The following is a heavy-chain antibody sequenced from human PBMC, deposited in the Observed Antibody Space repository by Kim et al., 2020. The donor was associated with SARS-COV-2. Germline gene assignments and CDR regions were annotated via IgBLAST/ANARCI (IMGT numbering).Heavy chain of an antibody. J-gene: IGHJ5*02. Sequence: SETLSLTCTVSGGSISSYYWSWIRQPPGKGLEWIGYSYYSGSTNYNPSLKSRVTISVDTSKNQFSLKLSSVTAADTAVYYCARDIAAAGYFDPWGQGTLVTVSS. CDR1: GGSISSYY. D-gene: IGHD6-13*01. CDR2: SYYSGST. CDR3: ARDIAAAGYFDP. V-gene: IGHV4-59*13.